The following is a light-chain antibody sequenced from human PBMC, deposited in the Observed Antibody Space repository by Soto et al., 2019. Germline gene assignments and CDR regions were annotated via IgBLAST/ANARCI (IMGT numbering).Light chain of an antibody. CDR3: QQYGSSPRT. V-gene: IGKV3-20*01. Sequence: EIVLTQSPGTLSLSPGERATLSCRASQNVASSYLAWYQQKPDQAPRLLIYGSSIRGAGIPDRFSGSGSGTDFTLTISRLDPEDFAVYFCQQYGSSPRTFGQGTKVDIK. CDR1: QNVASSY. CDR2: GSS. J-gene: IGKJ1*01.